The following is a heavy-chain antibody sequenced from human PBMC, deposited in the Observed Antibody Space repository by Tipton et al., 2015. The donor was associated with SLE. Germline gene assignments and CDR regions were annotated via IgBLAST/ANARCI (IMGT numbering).Heavy chain of an antibody. J-gene: IGHJ3*02. Sequence: TLSLTCTVSGGSISSSSYYWGWIRQPPGKGLEWIGSIYYSGSTYYNPSLKSRVTISVDTPKNQFSLKLSSVTAADTAVYYCARGYSYGRDAFDIWGQGTMVTVSS. V-gene: IGHV4-39*07. D-gene: IGHD5-18*01. CDR2: IYYSGST. CDR3: ARGYSYGRDAFDI. CDR1: GGSISSSSYY.